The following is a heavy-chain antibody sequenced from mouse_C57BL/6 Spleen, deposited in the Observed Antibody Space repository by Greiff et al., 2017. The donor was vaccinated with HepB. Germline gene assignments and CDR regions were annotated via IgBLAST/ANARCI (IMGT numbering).Heavy chain of an antibody. CDR1: GYTFTSYW. J-gene: IGHJ2*01. D-gene: IGHD2-2*01. CDR3: ANYGYYYFDD. Sequence: VQLQQSGAELVKPGASVKMSCKASGYTFTSYWITWVKQRPGQGLEWIGDIYPGSGSTNYNEKFKSKATLTVDTSSSTAYMQLSSLTSEDSAVYYCANYGYYYFDDWGQGTTLTVSS. V-gene: IGHV1-55*01. CDR2: IYPGSGST.